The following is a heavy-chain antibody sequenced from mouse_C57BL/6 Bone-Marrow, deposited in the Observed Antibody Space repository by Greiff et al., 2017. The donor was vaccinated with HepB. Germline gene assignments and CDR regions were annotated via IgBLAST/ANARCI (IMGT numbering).Heavy chain of an antibody. J-gene: IGHJ2*01. CDR1: GYAFSSSW. CDR2: IYPGDGDT. CDR3: AEYYSIDY. V-gene: IGHV1-82*01. Sequence: VQLQESGPELVKPGASVKISCKASGYAFSSSWMNWVKQRPGKGLEWIGRIYPGDGDTNYNGKFKGKATLTADKSSSTAYMQLSSLTSEDSAVYFCAEYYSIDYWGQGTTLTVSS. D-gene: IGHD2-5*01.